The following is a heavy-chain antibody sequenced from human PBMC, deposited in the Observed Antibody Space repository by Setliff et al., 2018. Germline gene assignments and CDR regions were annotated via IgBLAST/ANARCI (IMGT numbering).Heavy chain of an antibody. V-gene: IGHV4-61*02. CDR1: GGSITSGSFY. CDR3: ARGSTGIYDP. J-gene: IGHJ5*02. CDR2: IYTSGST. D-gene: IGHD1-1*01. Sequence: PSETLSLTCTVSGGSITSGSFYWNWIRQPSGKGLEWIGRIYTSGSTNYNPSLKSRVTISVDTSKNQFSLKMTSVTAADTAIYYCARGSTGIYDPWGQGILVTVSS.